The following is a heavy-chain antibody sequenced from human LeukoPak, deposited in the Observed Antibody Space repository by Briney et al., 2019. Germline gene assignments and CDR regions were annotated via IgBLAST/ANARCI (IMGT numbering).Heavy chain of an antibody. CDR3: ARGLQYGGDIDAFDI. J-gene: IGHJ3*02. CDR1: GGSISSSSYY. Sequence: SETLSLTCTVSGGSISSSSYYWGWIRQPPGKGLEWIGSIYYSGITYYNVSLKSRVTISVDTSKNQFSLKLSSVTAADTAVYYCARGLQYGGDIDAFDIWGQGTMVTVSS. V-gene: IGHV4-39*07. D-gene: IGHD2-21*01. CDR2: IYYSGIT.